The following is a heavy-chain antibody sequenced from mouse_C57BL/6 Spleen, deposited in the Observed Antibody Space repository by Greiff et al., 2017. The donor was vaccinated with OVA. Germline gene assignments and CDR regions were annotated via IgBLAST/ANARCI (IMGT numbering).Heavy chain of an antibody. CDR2: IWTGGGT. CDR1: GFSLTSYA. Sequence: QVQLKQSGPGLVAPSQSLSITCTVSGFSLTSYAISWVRQPPGKGLVWLGVIWTGGGTNYNSALKSRLSISKDNSKSQVFLKMNSLQTDDTARYYCARNYYYGSTGYFDYWGQGTTLTVSS. D-gene: IGHD1-1*01. CDR3: ARNYYYGSTGYFDY. J-gene: IGHJ2*01. V-gene: IGHV2-9-1*01.